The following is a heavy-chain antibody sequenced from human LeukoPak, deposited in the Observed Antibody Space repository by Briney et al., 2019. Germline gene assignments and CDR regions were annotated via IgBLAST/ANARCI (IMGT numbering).Heavy chain of an antibody. V-gene: IGHV4-59*12. D-gene: IGHD6-6*01. CDR2: IYYSGST. CDR3: AREGTGYSSSSNY. Sequence: PSETLSLTCTVSGGSISSYYWSWIRQPPGKGLEWIGYIYYSGSTNYNPSLKSRVTISVDTSKNQFSLKLSSVTAADTAVYYCAREGTGYSSSSNYWGQGTLVTVSS. CDR1: GGSISSYY. J-gene: IGHJ4*02.